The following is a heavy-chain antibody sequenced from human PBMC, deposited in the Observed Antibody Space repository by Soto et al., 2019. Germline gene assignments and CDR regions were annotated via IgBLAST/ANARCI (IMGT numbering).Heavy chain of an antibody. D-gene: IGHD4-17*01. V-gene: IGHV3-23*01. CDR3: AKDHDYGDYFDY. Sequence: EVQLLESGGGLVQPGGSLRLSCAASGFTFSSYAMSWVRQAPGRGLEWVSAISGSGGSTYYADSVKGRFTISRDNSKNTLYLQMNSLRAEDTAVYYCAKDHDYGDYFDYWGQGTLVTVSS. J-gene: IGHJ4*02. CDR2: ISGSGGST. CDR1: GFTFSSYA.